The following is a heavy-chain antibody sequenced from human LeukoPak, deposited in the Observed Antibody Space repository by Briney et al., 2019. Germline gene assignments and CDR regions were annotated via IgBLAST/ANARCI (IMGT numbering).Heavy chain of an antibody. Sequence: SETLSLTCTVSGGSISDSNYYWTWIRHHPGKGPEWIGYVYYSGSTYQNPSLERRVTISVDTSKNQFSLNLSSVTAADTAVYFCARDSRASGYYYYYGMDVWGQGTTVTVS. CDR1: GGSISDSNYY. CDR3: ARDSRASGYYYYYGMDV. D-gene: IGHD1-26*01. CDR2: VYYSGST. J-gene: IGHJ6*02. V-gene: IGHV4-31*03.